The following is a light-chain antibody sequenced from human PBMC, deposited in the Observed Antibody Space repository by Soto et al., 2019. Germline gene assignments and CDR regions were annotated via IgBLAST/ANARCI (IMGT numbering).Light chain of an antibody. J-gene: IGLJ1*01. CDR2: QDS. CDR3: QAWDSGLGV. V-gene: IGLV3-1*01. CDR1: KLGDKY. Sequence: SYELTQPPSVSVSPGQTASITCSGDKLGDKYACWYQQKSGQSPVLVIYQDSKRPSGIPERFSGSNSGNTATLTISGTQAMDEADYYCQAWDSGLGVFGTGTKVTVL.